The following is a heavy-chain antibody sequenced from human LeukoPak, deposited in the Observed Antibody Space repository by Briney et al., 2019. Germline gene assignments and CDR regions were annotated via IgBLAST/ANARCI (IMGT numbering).Heavy chain of an antibody. V-gene: IGHV1-2*02. CDR3: ARDLGRGCLDP. Sequence: ASVKVSCKASGYTFTGYYMHSVRQAPGQGLEGMGWINPNSGGTNYSQKFQGRVTMSRDTSISTVYMELSRLRSDDTAVYYCARDLGRGCLDPWGQGTLVTVSS. J-gene: IGHJ5*02. CDR1: GYTFTGYY. CDR2: INPNSGGT.